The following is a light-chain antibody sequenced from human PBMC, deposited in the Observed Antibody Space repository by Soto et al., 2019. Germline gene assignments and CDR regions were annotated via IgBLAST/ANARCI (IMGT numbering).Light chain of an antibody. Sequence: IVMTQSPATLSVSPGGRATLSCRASQSVSSNLAWYQQKPGQAPRLLIYGASTRATGIPARFSGSGSGTEFTLTISSLQFEDFAIYYCQQYDNWWTFGQGTKVDIK. J-gene: IGKJ1*01. CDR1: QSVSSN. CDR3: QQYDNWWT. CDR2: GAS. V-gene: IGKV3-15*01.